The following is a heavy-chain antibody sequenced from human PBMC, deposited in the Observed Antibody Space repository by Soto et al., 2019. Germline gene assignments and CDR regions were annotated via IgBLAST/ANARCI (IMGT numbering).Heavy chain of an antibody. D-gene: IGHD6-13*01. Sequence: GGSLRLSCAASGFTFSNYAMSWVRQAPGKGLEWFSAVTGDGGDTYYADSVKGRFTISRDNSDNTLYLQMNSLRAEDTAIYYCAKGSAGSRPYYFDYWGQGTLVTVSS. CDR3: AKGSAGSRPYYFDY. CDR2: VTGDGGDT. J-gene: IGHJ4*02. V-gene: IGHV3-23*01. CDR1: GFTFSNYA.